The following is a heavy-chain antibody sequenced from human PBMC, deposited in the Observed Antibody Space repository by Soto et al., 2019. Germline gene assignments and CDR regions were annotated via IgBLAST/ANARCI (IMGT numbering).Heavy chain of an antibody. Sequence: EVQLLESGGGLVQPGGSLRLSCAASGFTFSTYGMNWVRQAPGKGLEWVSGITGSGASTYYADSVKGRFTISRDNSKNTLYLQMSCLRADDTAVYYCAKAEYYGGSWYFGLWGRGTLVTVSS. D-gene: IGHD4-17*01. J-gene: IGHJ2*01. CDR1: GFTFSTYG. CDR3: AKAEYYGGSWYFGL. CDR2: ITGSGAST. V-gene: IGHV3-23*01.